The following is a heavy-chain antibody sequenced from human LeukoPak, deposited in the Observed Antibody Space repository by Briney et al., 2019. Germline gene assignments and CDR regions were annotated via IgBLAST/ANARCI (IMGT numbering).Heavy chain of an antibody. J-gene: IGHJ6*01. Sequence: SETLSLTCTVSGGSISSSSYYWGWIRQPPGKGLEWIGYIYHSGSTYYNPSLKSRVTISVDRSKNQFSLKLSSVTAADTAVYFCATTDKNRYYINVWGPGTTVIVSS. CDR2: IYHSGST. CDR1: GGSISSSSYY. D-gene: IGHD2-21*01. V-gene: IGHV4-39*07. CDR3: ATTDKNRYYINV.